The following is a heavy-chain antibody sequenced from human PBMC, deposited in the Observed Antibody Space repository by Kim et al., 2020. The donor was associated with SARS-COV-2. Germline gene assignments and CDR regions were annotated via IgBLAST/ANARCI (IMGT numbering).Heavy chain of an antibody. J-gene: IGHJ4*02. D-gene: IGHD1-26*01. CDR1: GFNFRSYA. CDR2: IRTNGENT. CDR3: VGGRVDY. Sequence: GGSLRLSCLASGFNFRSYAMHWVRQAPGKGLEYVSAIRTNGENTDYADSVKGRFTTSRDNSKNTLYLQMRSLRLEDSAVYHCVGGRVDYWGQGTQVTVSS. V-gene: IGHV3-64D*09.